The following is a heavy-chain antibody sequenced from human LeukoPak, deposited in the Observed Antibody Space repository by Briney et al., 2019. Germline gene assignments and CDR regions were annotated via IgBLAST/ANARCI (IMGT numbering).Heavy chain of an antibody. Sequence: GGSLRLSCAASGFTLSSYAMSWVRQAPGKGLEWVSAISGSGGSTYYADSVKGRFTISRDNSKNTLYLQMNSLRAEDTAVYYCAKSTMKSGYYSYFDYWGQGTLVTVSS. CDR2: ISGSGGST. CDR3: AKSTMKSGYYSYFDY. V-gene: IGHV3-23*01. CDR1: GFTLSSYA. J-gene: IGHJ4*02. D-gene: IGHD3-22*01.